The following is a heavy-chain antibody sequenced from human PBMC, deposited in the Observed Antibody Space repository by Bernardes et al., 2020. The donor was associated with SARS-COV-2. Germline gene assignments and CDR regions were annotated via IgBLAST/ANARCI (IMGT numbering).Heavy chain of an antibody. CDR2: IYWDDDK. D-gene: IGHD1-1*01. CDR1: GFSLSTSGVG. Sequence: SGPTLVKPTQTLTLTCTFSGFSLSTSGVGVGWIRQPPGKALEWLALIYWDDDKRYSPSLKSRLTITKDTSKNQVVLTMTNMDPVDTATYYCATRTRRGSRRVYYFDYWGQGTLVTVSS. V-gene: IGHV2-5*02. CDR3: ATRTRRGSRRVYYFDY. J-gene: IGHJ4*02.